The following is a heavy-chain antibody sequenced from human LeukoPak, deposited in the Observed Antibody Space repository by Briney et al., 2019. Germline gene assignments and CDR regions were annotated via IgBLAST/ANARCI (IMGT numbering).Heavy chain of an antibody. Sequence: GGSLRLSCAASGFTFDDYAMHWVRHAPGKGLEWVSGISWNSGSIGYADSVKGRFTISRDNAKNSLYLQMNSLRAEDTALCYCAKDMITFGGVIVFPLDYWGQGTLVTVSS. CDR2: ISWNSGSI. CDR1: GFTFDDYA. CDR3: AKDMITFGGVIVFPLDY. J-gene: IGHJ4*02. D-gene: IGHD3-16*02. V-gene: IGHV3-9*01.